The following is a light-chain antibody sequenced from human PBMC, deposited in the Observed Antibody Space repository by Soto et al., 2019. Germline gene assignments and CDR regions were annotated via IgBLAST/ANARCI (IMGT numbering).Light chain of an antibody. CDR1: SSDVGAYDY. Sequence: QSVLTQPASVSGSPGQSITISCTGTSSDVGAYDYVSWYQQHPDKAPKLMIYEVSNRPSGISNRFSGSKSANTASLTISGLQAEDEADYYCSSYISSTTVVLFGGGTKVTVL. J-gene: IGLJ2*01. CDR3: SSYISSTTVVL. V-gene: IGLV2-14*01. CDR2: EVS.